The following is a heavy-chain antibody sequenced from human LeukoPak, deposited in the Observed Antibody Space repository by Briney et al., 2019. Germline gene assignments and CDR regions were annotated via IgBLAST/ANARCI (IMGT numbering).Heavy chain of an antibody. CDR2: IYYSAST. D-gene: IGHD6-13*01. Sequence: PSETLSLTCTVSGASISSTTYYWGWIHQPPGKGLEWIGSIYYSASTYYNPSLKSRVTISVDTSKKQVSLKLSSVTAADTAVYYCARHVAGSSSWYPRDAFDIWGQGTMVTVSS. CDR3: ARHVAGSSSWYPRDAFDI. CDR1: GASISSTTYY. J-gene: IGHJ3*02. V-gene: IGHV4-39*01.